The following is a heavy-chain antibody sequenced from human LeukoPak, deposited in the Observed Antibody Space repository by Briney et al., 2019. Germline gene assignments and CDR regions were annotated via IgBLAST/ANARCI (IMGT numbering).Heavy chain of an antibody. CDR1: GGSFSGYY. CDR3: AGYGFPIPFGY. D-gene: IGHD5-18*01. V-gene: IGHV4-34*01. J-gene: IGHJ4*02. CDR2: INHSGST. Sequence: PSETLSLTCAVYGGSFSGYYWSWIRQPPGKGLEWIGEINHSGSTNYNPSPKSRVTISIDTSKNQFSLKLRSVTAADTAVYYCAGYGFPIPFGYWGQGTLVTVSS.